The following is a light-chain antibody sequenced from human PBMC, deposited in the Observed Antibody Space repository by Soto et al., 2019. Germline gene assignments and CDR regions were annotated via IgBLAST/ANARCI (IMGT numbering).Light chain of an antibody. CDR3: MQGTHWPWT. V-gene: IGKV2-30*02. CDR1: RSLVHSDGNIY. Sequence: DVVLAQSPLPLPVTLGQPASISCRSSRSLVHSDGNIYLNWFQQRPGQSPRRLIYQVSKRDSGVPGRFSGSGSGTDFTLKISRVEAEDVASYYCMQGTHWPWTFGQGTEVEI. CDR2: QVS. J-gene: IGKJ1*01.